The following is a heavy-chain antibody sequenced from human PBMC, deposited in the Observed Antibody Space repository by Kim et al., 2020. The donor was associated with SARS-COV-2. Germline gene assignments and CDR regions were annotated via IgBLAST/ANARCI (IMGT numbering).Heavy chain of an antibody. J-gene: IGHJ3*01. Sequence: SETLSLTCTVSGASISSTNYYWDWIRQPPGKGLDWIATVHQSGNTYYNPSLKSRATISVQPSKNQVSLRLSSVTAADTAVYYCARHRASCSNTLCYIVGAFDLWGQGPMLTVSS. CDR3: ARHRASCSNTLCYIVGAFDL. CDR1: GASISSTNYY. CDR2: VHQSGNT. V-gene: IGHV4-39*01. D-gene: IGHD2-21*01.